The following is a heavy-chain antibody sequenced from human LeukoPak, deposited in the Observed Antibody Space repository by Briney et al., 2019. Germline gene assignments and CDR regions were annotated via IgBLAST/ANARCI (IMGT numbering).Heavy chain of an antibody. CDR3: AKSTPDY. Sequence: GSLRLSCAASGFTFSSYDMSWVRQAPGRGLVWVSTISGSGDSTYYADSVKGHFTISRDNFKNTLYLRMNSLRAEDTAVYYCAKSTPDYWGQGTLVTVSS. CDR2: ISGSGDST. CDR1: GFTFSSYD. V-gene: IGHV3-23*01. J-gene: IGHJ4*02.